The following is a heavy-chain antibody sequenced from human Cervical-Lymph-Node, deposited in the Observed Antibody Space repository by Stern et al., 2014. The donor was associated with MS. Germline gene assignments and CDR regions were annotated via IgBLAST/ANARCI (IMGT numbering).Heavy chain of an antibody. Sequence: QVQLQESGPGLVRPSDTLSLICSVSGVSISSDAYYWGWVRQSPGQGLEWIGGISRSGTTFYKPSLKSRVTISGDPSKNEFSWNLRSVTAADTALYFCARHDRIALGTAIGNWGQGTLVTVSP. J-gene: IGHJ4*02. CDR3: ARHDRIALGTAIGN. V-gene: IGHV4-39*01. CDR1: GVSISSDAYY. CDR2: ISRSGTT. D-gene: IGHD2-21*02.